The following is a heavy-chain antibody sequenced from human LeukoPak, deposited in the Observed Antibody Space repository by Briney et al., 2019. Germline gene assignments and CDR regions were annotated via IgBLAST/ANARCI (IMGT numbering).Heavy chain of an antibody. CDR2: IWYDGSNI. D-gene: IGHD4-11*01. V-gene: IGHV3-33*01. CDR3: ARAYIDYSAIPYYFDY. Sequence: GGSLRLSCAASGFTFNNYGMRWVRQVPGKGLEWVAVIWYDGSNIYYADSVKGRFTISRDNSKNTLFLQMNSLRADDTAVYYCARAYIDYSAIPYYFDYWGQGTGVTVSS. CDR1: GFTFNNYG. J-gene: IGHJ4*02.